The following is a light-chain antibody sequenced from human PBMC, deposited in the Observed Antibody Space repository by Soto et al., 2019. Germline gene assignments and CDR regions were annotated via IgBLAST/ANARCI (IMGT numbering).Light chain of an antibody. Sequence: DIQMTQSPSSVSASVGERGTITCRAIQGISSWLAWYQQKPGKAPKLLIYAASSFQSGVPSRFSGSGSGTDFTLTISCLQSEDFATYHCQQYYSYPRGFTFGPGTKVDIK. CDR3: QQYYSYPRGFT. CDR1: QGISSW. V-gene: IGKV1-12*01. J-gene: IGKJ3*01. CDR2: AAS.